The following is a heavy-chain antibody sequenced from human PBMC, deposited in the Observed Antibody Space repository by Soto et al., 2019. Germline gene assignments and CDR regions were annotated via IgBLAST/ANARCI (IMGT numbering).Heavy chain of an antibody. Sequence: SVKVSCKASGGTFSSYAISWVRQAPGQGLEWMGGIVPIFGTANYAQKFQGRVTITADESTSTAYMELSSLRSEDTAVYYCARKWLVDTDAFDIWGQGTMVTVSS. CDR1: GGTFSSYA. CDR2: IVPIFGTA. J-gene: IGHJ3*02. CDR3: ARKWLVDTDAFDI. V-gene: IGHV1-69*13. D-gene: IGHD6-19*01.